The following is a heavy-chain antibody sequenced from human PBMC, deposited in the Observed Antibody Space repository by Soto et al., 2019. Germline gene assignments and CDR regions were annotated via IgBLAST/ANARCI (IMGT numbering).Heavy chain of an antibody. V-gene: IGHV3-48*02. J-gene: IGHJ6*02. D-gene: IGHD3-22*01. CDR2: ISSRGNNI. CDR1: GFSFSTYS. CDR3: AREYYEYGLDV. Sequence: EVQLVDSGGGVVQPGGSLRLSCAASGFSFSTYSMNWVRQAPGKGLEWVSYISSRGNNIYYADSVKGRFTISRDNAKNSLILQMNSLRDEDTAVYYCAREYYEYGLDVWGQGTTVIVSS.